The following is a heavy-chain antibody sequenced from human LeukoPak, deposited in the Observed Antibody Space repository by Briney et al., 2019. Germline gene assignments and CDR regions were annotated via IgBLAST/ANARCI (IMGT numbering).Heavy chain of an antibody. Sequence: PSETLPLTCAVSGYSISSGYYWGWIRQPPGKGLDWIGSIYHSGSTYYNPSLKSRVTISVDTSKNQFSLKLSSVTAADTAVYYCARQVQYGSHDDWGQGTLVTVSS. CDR2: IYHSGST. CDR1: GYSISSGYY. V-gene: IGHV4-38-2*01. J-gene: IGHJ4*02. D-gene: IGHD4-17*01. CDR3: ARQVQYGSHDD.